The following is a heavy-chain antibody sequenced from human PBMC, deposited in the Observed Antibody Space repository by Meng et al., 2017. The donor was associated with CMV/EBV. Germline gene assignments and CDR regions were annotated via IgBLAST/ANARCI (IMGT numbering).Heavy chain of an antibody. CDR1: GDSISSSSYC. CDR3: AGGIAAAGTFDY. V-gene: IGHV4-39*06. D-gene: IGHD6-13*01. CDR2: IYYSGST. J-gene: IGHJ4*02. Sequence: VSGDSISSSSYCWGWSRQPGGKGLEWIGSIYYSGSTYNNPSLKSRVTISVDTSKNQFALKLSSVTAADTAVYYCAGGIAAAGTFDYWGQGTLVTVSS.